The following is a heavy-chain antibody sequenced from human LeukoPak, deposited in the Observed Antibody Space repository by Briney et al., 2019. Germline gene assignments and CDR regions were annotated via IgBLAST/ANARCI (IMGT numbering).Heavy chain of an antibody. CDR1: GFTFSSYW. D-gene: IGHD2-15*01. CDR3: ARPVVAATTPDTFDI. CDR2: ISSGGRTI. V-gene: IGHV3-48*04. Sequence: GGSLRLSCAASGFTFSSYWMHWVRQAPGKGGGGVSYISSGGRTIYYADSVKRRFTMSRDNAKTSLYLQMNRLRAEDTAVYYCARPVVAATTPDTFDIWGQGTMVTVSS. J-gene: IGHJ3*02.